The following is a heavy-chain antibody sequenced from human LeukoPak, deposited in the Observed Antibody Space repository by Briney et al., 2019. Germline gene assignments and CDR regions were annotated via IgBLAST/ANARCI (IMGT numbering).Heavy chain of an antibody. Sequence: GASVKVSCKASGYTFTSYDINWVRQATGQGLEWMGWMNPNSGNTGYAQKFQGRVTMTRNTSISTAYMELSSLRSKDTAVYYCARGRGAARPFDYWGQGTLVTVSS. CDR2: MNPNSGNT. CDR1: GYTFTSYD. J-gene: IGHJ4*02. D-gene: IGHD6-6*01. CDR3: ARGRGAARPFDY. V-gene: IGHV1-8*01.